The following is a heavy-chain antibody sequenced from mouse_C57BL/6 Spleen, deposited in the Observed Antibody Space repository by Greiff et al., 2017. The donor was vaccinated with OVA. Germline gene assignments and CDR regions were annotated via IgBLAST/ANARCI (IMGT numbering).Heavy chain of an antibody. J-gene: IGHJ4*01. Sequence: QVQLQQSGAELVKPGASVKLSCKASGYTFTSYWMHWVKQRPGQGLEWIGMIHPNSGSTNYNEKFKSKATLTVDKSSSTAYMQLSSLTSEDSAVYYCARGTGNYAMDYWGQGTSVTVSS. CDR2: IHPNSGST. CDR3: ARGTGNYAMDY. D-gene: IGHD4-1*01. V-gene: IGHV1-64*01. CDR1: GYTFTSYW.